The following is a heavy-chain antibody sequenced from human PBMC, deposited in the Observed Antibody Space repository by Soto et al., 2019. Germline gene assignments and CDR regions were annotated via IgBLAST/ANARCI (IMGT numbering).Heavy chain of an antibody. CDR2: IDWDDDK. V-gene: IGHV2-70*01. J-gene: IGHJ6*02. Sequence: SGPTLVNPTQTLTLTCTFSGFSLSTSGMCVSWIRQPPGKALEWLALIDWDDDKYYSTSLKTRLTISKDTSKNQVVLTMTNMDPVDTATYYCARTRIQIRYLYGMDVWGQGATVTVSS. CDR3: ARTRIQIRYLYGMDV. D-gene: IGHD5-18*01. CDR1: GFSLSTSGMC.